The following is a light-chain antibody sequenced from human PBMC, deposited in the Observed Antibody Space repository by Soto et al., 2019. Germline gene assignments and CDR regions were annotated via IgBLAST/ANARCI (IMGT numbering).Light chain of an antibody. Sequence: EIVLTQSPGTLSLSPGDKAALSCEASETVTSNYLAWYQQKPGQPPRLLILGASSRATGIPDRFSGSGSGADFILTISRLEPEDFAVYYCQHYGGSPWTFGQGTKVDIK. J-gene: IGKJ1*01. CDR2: GAS. CDR3: QHYGGSPWT. CDR1: ETVTSNY. V-gene: IGKV3-20*01.